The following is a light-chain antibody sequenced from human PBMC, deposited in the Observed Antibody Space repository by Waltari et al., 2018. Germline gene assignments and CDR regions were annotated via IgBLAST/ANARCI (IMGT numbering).Light chain of an antibody. J-gene: IGLJ2*01. CDR1: SSNIGSNT. CDR2: SNN. V-gene: IGLV1-44*01. Sequence: QSVLTQPPPASGTPGQRVTISCSGSSSNIGSNTVTWYQQLPGTAPKLLIYSNNQRPSGVPDRFSGSKSGTSASLAISGLQSEDEADYYCAAWDDRLNAHVVFGGGTKLTVL. CDR3: AAWDDRLNAHVV.